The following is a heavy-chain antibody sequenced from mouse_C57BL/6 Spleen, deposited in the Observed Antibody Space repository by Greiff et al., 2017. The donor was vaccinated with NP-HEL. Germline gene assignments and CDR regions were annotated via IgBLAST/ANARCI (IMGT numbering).Heavy chain of an antibody. D-gene: IGHD2-3*01. Sequence: QVQLQQPGAELVRPGSSVKLSCKASGYTFTSYWMDWVKPRPGQGLAWIGNIYPSDSETHYIQKFKDKATLTVDKSSSTAYMQLSSLTSEASAVFHCAREGPLYEGYYLYYWGQGTTLTVPS. J-gene: IGHJ2*01. CDR1: GYTFTSYW. CDR3: AREGPLYEGYYLYY. CDR2: IYPSDSET. V-gene: IGHV1-61*01.